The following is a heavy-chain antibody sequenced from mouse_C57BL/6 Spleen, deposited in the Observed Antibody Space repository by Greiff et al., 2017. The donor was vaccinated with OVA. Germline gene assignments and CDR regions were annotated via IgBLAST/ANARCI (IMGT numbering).Heavy chain of an antibody. Sequence: QVQLQQPGAELVKPGASVKLSCKASGYTFTSYWMQWVKQRPGQGLEWIGEIDPSDSYTNYNQKFKGKATLTVDTSSSTAYMQLSSLTSEDSAVYYCARYGYEGEWFAYWGQGTLVTVSA. CDR3: ARYGYEGEWFAY. CDR2: IDPSDSYT. J-gene: IGHJ3*01. D-gene: IGHD2-2*01. CDR1: GYTFTSYW. V-gene: IGHV1-50*01.